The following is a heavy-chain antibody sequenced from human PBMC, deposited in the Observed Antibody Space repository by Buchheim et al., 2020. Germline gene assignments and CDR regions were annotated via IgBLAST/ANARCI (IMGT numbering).Heavy chain of an antibody. J-gene: IGHJ4*02. CDR1: GFTFSSYG. V-gene: IGHV3-30*18. CDR2: ISYDGSNK. D-gene: IGHD6-13*01. CDR3: AKEIAAAGRTHFDY. Sequence: QVQLVESGGGVVQPGRSLRLSCAASGFTFSSYGMHWVRQAPGKGLEWVAVISYDGSNKYYADSVKGRFTISRDNSKNTLYLQMNSLRAEDTAVYYCAKEIAAAGRTHFDYWGQGTL.